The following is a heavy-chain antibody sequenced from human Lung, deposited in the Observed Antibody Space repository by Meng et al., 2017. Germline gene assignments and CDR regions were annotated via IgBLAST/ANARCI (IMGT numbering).Heavy chain of an antibody. J-gene: IGHJ4*02. CDR2: IWYDGSNK. CDR3: ARGRYSSSSAVVDY. V-gene: IGHV3-33*01. D-gene: IGHD6-13*01. CDR1: GFTFSSYG. Sequence: QVQLVESGGGVVQPGSSLRLSCAASGFTFSSYGMHWVRQAPGKGLEWVAVIWYDGSNKYYADSVKGRFTISRDNSKNTLYLQMSSLRAEDTAVYYCARGRYSSSSAVVDYWGQGTLVTVSS.